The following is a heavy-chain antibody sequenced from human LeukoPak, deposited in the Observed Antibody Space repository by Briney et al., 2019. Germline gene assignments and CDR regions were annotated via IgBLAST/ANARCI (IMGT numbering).Heavy chain of an antibody. CDR3: ARGAYSSSSHYYYYYMDV. V-gene: IGHV4-38-2*01. Sequence: PSETLSLPCAVSGYSISRGYYWGWIRQPPGKGLEWIGSIYHSGSTYYNPSLESRVTISVDTSKNQFSLKLSSVTAADTAVYYCARGAYSSSSHYYYYYMDVWGKGTTVTVSS. CDR1: GYSISRGYY. J-gene: IGHJ6*03. CDR2: IYHSGST. D-gene: IGHD6-6*01.